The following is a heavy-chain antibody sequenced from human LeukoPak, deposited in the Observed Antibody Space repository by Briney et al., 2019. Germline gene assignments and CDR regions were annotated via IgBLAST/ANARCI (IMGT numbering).Heavy chain of an antibody. V-gene: IGHV4-59*01. CDR2: IYYSGST. J-gene: IGHJ3*02. CDR3: ARGYTSGWSPALDI. Sequence: SETLSLTCTVSGGSISSYYWSWIRQPPGKGLEWIGYIYYSGSTNYNPSLKSRVTISVDTSKNQFSLKLSSVTAADTAVYYCARGYTSGWSPALDIWGQGTMVTVSS. D-gene: IGHD6-19*01. CDR1: GGSISSYY.